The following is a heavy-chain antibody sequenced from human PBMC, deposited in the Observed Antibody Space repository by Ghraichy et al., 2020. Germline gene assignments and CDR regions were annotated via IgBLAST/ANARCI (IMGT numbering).Heavy chain of an antibody. J-gene: IGHJ5*02. V-gene: IGHV4-39*01. CDR1: GGSISSSSYY. D-gene: IGHD3-3*01. CDR3: ARSWTEDYDFWSGYYPVHWFDP. Sequence: ETLSLTCTVSGGSISSSSYYWGWIRQPPGKGLEWIGSIYYSGSTYYNPSLKSRVTISVDTSKNQFSLKLSSVTAADTAVYYCARSWTEDYDFWSGYYPVHWFDPWGQGTLVTVSS. CDR2: IYYSGST.